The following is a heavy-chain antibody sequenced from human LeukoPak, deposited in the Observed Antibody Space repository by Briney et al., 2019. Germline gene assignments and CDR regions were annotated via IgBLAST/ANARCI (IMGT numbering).Heavy chain of an antibody. V-gene: IGHV3-74*01. CDR3: AKSYYDSSGYYYLGY. CDR2: INTDGSST. D-gene: IGHD3-22*01. J-gene: IGHJ4*02. CDR1: GFTFSSYW. Sequence: GGSLRLSCAASGFTFSSYWMHWVRQVPGKGLVWVSRINTDGSSTSYADSVKGRFTISRDNAKNTLYLQMNSLRAEDTAVYYCAKSYYDSSGYYYLGYWGQGTLVTVSS.